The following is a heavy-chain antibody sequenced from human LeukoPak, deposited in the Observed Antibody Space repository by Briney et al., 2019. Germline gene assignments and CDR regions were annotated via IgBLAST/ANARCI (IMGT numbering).Heavy chain of an antibody. CDR1: GFTFSRYW. D-gene: IGHD1-14*01. CDR3: AMLSLIGAGYDS. Sequence: PGGSLRPSCAASGFTFSRYWMNWVRQAPGKGLEWVANINQDGSGRYYVGSVKGRFTISRDNAKNSLYLQMNSLRVEDTAVYYCAMLSLIGAGYDSWGQGTLVTVSS. J-gene: IGHJ5*01. CDR2: INQDGSGR. V-gene: IGHV3-7*01.